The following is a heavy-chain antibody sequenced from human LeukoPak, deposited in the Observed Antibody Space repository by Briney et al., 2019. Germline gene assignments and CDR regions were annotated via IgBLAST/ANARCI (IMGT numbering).Heavy chain of an antibody. Sequence: PGRSLRLSCAASGFTFSSYAMSWVRQAPGKGLDWVSAISGSGGSTYYADSVKGRFTISRDNSKNTLYLQMNSLRAEDTAVYYCAKDFTANYDFWSGYPHWGQGTLVTVSS. D-gene: IGHD3-3*01. J-gene: IGHJ4*02. V-gene: IGHV3-23*01. CDR3: AKDFTANYDFWSGYPH. CDR1: GFTFSSYA. CDR2: ISGSGGST.